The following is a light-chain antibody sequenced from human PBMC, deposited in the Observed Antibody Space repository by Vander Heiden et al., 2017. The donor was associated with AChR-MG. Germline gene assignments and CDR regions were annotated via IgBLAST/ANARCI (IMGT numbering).Light chain of an antibody. CDR3: QQRYDWPPLT. V-gene: IGKV3-11*01. CDR1: QSVQIY. Sequence: EVVLTQSPATLSLSPGERATLSCRASQSVQIYLDWYQQKHGQAPRLLIYDTSNRATGIPARFSGSGSGTDFTLTISSLEPEDFAVYYCQQRYDWPPLTFGGGTRVEVK. CDR2: DTS. J-gene: IGKJ4*01.